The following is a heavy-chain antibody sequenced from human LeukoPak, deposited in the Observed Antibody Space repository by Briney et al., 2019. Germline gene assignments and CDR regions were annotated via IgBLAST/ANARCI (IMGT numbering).Heavy chain of an antibody. J-gene: IGHJ4*02. V-gene: IGHV4-59*01. CDR3: AGRFGDLHY. Sequence: PSETLSLTCTAPGASISTNYWSWIRQPPEKGLEWIGYVYYSDNTNYNPSLKSRVTISVDTLKNQFSLKLSSVTAADTAIYYCAGRFGDLHYWGQGTLVTVSS. D-gene: IGHD3-10*01. CDR2: VYYSDNT. CDR1: GASISTNY.